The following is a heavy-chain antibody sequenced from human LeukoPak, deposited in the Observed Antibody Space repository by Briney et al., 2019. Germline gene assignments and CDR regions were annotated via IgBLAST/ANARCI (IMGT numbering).Heavy chain of an antibody. J-gene: IGHJ5*02. D-gene: IGHD6-19*01. Sequence: ASVKVSCKASGYTFTSYDINWVRQATGQGLEWMGWMNPNSGNTGYAQKFQGRLTMTRNTSISTAYMELSSLRSEDTAVYYCARGPVAVAPFDPWGQGTLVTVSS. CDR3: ARGPVAVAPFDP. CDR1: GYTFTSYD. V-gene: IGHV1-8*01. CDR2: MNPNSGNT.